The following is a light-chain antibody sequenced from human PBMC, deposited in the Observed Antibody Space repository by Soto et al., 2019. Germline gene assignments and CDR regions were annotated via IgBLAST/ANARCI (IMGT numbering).Light chain of an antibody. V-gene: IGKV1-5*03. J-gene: IGKJ1*01. CDR3: QQYNSYSPT. CDR1: QSISNW. Sequence: DIQMTQSPSTLSASVGDRVTITCRASQSISNWLAWYQQEPGKAPKPLIHKASSLQSGVPSRFSGSGSGTDFTLTISSLHPDDFATYYCQQYNSYSPTFGQGTRVEIK. CDR2: KAS.